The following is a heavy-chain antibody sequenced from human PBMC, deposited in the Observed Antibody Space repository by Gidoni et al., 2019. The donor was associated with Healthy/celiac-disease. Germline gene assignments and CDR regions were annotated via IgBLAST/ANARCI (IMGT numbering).Heavy chain of an antibody. CDR2: ISYDGSNK. J-gene: IGHJ3*02. CDR1: GSPFSRYA. Sequence: QVQLVESGGGVVQPGRSLRLSCAASGSPFSRYAIHWVRQAPGKGLEWVAVISYDGSNKYYADSVKGRFTISRDNSKNTLYLQMNSLRAEDTAVYYCASCTTVVTAFDIWGQGTMVTVSS. CDR3: ASCTTVVTAFDI. V-gene: IGHV3-30-3*01. D-gene: IGHD4-17*01.